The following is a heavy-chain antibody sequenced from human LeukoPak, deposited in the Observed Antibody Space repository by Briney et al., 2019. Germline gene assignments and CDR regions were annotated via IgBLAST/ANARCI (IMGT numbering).Heavy chain of an antibody. CDR2: IKQDGSDK. CDR3: ATNRYFDY. V-gene: IGHV3-7*01. J-gene: IGHJ4*02. CDR1: GFTLSTYW. D-gene: IGHD2-8*01. Sequence: GGSLRLSCAAPGFTLSTYWMSWVRQAPGKGLEWVANIKQDGSDKYYVSSVKGRFTISRDNAKNSLYLQMNSLRAEDTAVYYCATNRYFDYWGQGTLVTVSS.